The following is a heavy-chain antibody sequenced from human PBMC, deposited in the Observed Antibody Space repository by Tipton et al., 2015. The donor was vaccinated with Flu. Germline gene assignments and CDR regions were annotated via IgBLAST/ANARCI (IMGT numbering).Heavy chain of an antibody. D-gene: IGHD1-26*01. CDR3: ARDPSGTYGLNH. J-gene: IGHJ5*02. CDR2: IHHSGNT. CDR1: GVSISSGDFY. V-gene: IGHV4-31*03. Sequence: TLSLTCSVSGVSISSGDFYWTWIRQHPGKGLGWIGYIHHSGNTYYNPSLKSRVTISVDTSKNQFSLKVNSVTAADTALYFCARDPSGTYGLNHWGQGTLVTVSS.